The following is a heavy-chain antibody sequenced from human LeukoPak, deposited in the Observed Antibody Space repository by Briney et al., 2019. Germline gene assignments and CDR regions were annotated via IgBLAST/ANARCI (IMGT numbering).Heavy chain of an antibody. D-gene: IGHD3-16*01. CDR3: ARGGSDGMDV. V-gene: IGHV1-18*01. J-gene: IGHJ6*02. CDR2: ISAYNGNT. Sequence: ASVKVSSKASGFTFTSYGFTWVRQAPGQGLEWMGWISAYNGNTNYTQNFQGRVTMTTDTSTTTVYMELRSLRSDDTAVYYCARGGSDGMDVWGQGTTVTVSS. CDR1: GFTFTSYG.